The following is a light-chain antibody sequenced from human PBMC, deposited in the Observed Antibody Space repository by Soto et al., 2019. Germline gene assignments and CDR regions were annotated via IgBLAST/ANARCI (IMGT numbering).Light chain of an antibody. J-gene: IGKJ1*01. CDR1: QSVSSN. CDR2: DAT. V-gene: IGKV3-15*01. Sequence: EIVMTQSPATLSVSPGERATLSCRASQSVSSNLAWYQQKPGQAPRLLIYDATTRATGTPARFSGSGSGTDFTLTISSLQPDDFATYYCQQYNSYSFGQGTKVDIK. CDR3: QQYNSYS.